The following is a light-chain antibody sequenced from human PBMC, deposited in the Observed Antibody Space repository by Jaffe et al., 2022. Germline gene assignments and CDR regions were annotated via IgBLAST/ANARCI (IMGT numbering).Light chain of an antibody. J-gene: IGKJ1*01. CDR2: AAS. Sequence: AIQMTQSPSSLSASVGDRVIISCRASQDVRNDLGWYQQKPGKAPKLLIYAASSLQSGVPSRFSGSGSGTDFTLTISSLQPEDFATYYCLQGYSDPWTFGQGTKVEIK. CDR3: LQGYSDPWT. CDR1: QDVRND. V-gene: IGKV1-6*01.